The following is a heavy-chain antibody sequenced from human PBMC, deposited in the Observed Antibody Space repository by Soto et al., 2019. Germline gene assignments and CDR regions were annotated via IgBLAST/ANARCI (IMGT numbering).Heavy chain of an antibody. CDR2: IYYSGTT. V-gene: IGHV4-28*01. Sequence: QVQLQESVPGLVKPSDTLSLTFAVSGYSISSSNWWGWIRQPPGKGLEWIGYIYYSGTTPYNPSLKSRVTMSVDTSKNQSSLKLTSVTAVDTAVYYCARREIQGPIDYWGQGTLVTVSS. D-gene: IGHD1-26*01. J-gene: IGHJ4*02. CDR1: GYSISSSNW. CDR3: ARREIQGPIDY.